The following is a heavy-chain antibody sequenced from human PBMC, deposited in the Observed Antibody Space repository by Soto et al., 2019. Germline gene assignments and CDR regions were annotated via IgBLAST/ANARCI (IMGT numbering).Heavy chain of an antibody. Sequence: PGGSLRLSCAASGFTFSSYGMHWIRQPPGRGLEWIGTIHYSGSTNYSPSLKSRVTITVDTSKNQFSLKLSSVTAADTAVYYCARAGAATSTRWYFDLWGRGTLVTVSS. CDR2: IHYSGST. J-gene: IGHJ2*01. CDR1: GFTFSSYG. V-gene: IGHV4-39*01. CDR3: ARAGAATSTRWYFDL. D-gene: IGHD6-13*01.